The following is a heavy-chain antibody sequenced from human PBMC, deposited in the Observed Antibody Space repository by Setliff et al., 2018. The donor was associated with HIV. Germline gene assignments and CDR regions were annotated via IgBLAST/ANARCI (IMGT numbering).Heavy chain of an antibody. CDR3: AKDIQCSGGSCKHFDF. Sequence: PGGSLRLSCVASGFTFSTFAMHWVRQAPGKGLEWVSTIINSGGTTYYADSVKGRFTISRDNSKNTMYLQMNSLRDEDTAVYFCAKDIQCSGGSCKHFDFWGQGTRVTVSS. D-gene: IGHD2-15*01. CDR2: IINSGGTT. J-gene: IGHJ4*02. V-gene: IGHV3-23*01. CDR1: GFTFSTFA.